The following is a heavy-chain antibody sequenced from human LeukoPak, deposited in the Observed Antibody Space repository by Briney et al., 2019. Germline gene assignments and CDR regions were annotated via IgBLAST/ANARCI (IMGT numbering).Heavy chain of an antibody. D-gene: IGHD3-22*01. CDR1: GDSISSYY. CDR3: ARLYYYDSSGYYYGRSHEYYFDY. J-gene: IGHJ4*02. V-gene: IGHV4-59*08. Sequence: PSETLSLTCTVSGDSISSYYWSWIRQPPGKGLEWIGYIYYSGSTNYNPSLKSRVTISVDTSKNQFSLKLSSVTAADTAVYYCARLYYYDSSGYYYGRSHEYYFDYWGQGTLVTVSS. CDR2: IYYSGST.